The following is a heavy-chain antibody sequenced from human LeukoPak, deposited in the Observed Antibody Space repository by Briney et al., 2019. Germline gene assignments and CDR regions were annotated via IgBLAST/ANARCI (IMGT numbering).Heavy chain of an antibody. Sequence: GESLKISCQGSGYSFTSYWIGWVRQMPGKGLEWMGIIYPGDSDTRYSSSFQGQVTISADKAISPAYLKWSSLKASDTAMYYCARHAPLVRGVIYYFDHWGQGTLVTVSS. V-gene: IGHV5-51*01. CDR3: ARHAPLVRGVIYYFDH. CDR1: GYSFTSYW. D-gene: IGHD3-10*01. J-gene: IGHJ4*02. CDR2: IYPGDSDT.